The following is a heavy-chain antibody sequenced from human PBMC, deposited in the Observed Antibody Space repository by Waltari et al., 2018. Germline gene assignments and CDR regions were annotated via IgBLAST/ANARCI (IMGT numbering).Heavy chain of an antibody. J-gene: IGHJ4*02. Sequence: QVQLVESGGGVVQPGRSLRLSCAASGFTFSRYAMHWVRQAQGKGLEWVAVISYDGSNKYYADSVKGLFTIARYKSKNTRYLQMNSLRAEDTAVYYCARDKQQVFDYWGQGTLVTVSS. D-gene: IGHD6-13*01. CDR3: ARDKQQVFDY. CDR2: ISYDGSNK. V-gene: IGHV3-30-3*01. CDR1: GFTFSRYA.